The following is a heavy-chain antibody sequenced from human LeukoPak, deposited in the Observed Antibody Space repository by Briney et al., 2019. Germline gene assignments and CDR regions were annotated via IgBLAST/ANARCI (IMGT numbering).Heavy chain of an antibody. Sequence: GASVKVSCKASGYTFTSYDINWVRQATGQGLEWMGWMNPNSGNTGYAQKFQGRVTMTRNTYISTAYMELSSLRSEDTAVYYCASSNMIRGVIAYWGQGTLVTVSS. D-gene: IGHD3-10*01. CDR1: GYTFTSYD. J-gene: IGHJ4*02. CDR2: MNPNSGNT. CDR3: ASSNMIRGVIAY. V-gene: IGHV1-8*01.